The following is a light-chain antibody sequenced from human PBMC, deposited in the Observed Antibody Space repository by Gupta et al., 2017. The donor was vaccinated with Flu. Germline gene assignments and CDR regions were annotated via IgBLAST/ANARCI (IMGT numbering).Light chain of an antibody. J-gene: IGKJ4*01. CDR3: QQDDEIPLT. V-gene: IGKV4-1*01. Sequence: LALSMVERDTSNSKSSQNSLYGSNYLAWYQQKPGQPPKLLIYWASTRESGVPDRFSGSGSGTDFTLTISSLQAEDAAVYYCQQDDEIPLTFGGGTKVESK. CDR1: QNSLYGSNY. CDR2: WAS.